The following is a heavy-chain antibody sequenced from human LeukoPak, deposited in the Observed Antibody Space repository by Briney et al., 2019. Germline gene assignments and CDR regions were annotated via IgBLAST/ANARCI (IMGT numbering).Heavy chain of an antibody. D-gene: IGHD3-16*02. J-gene: IGHJ3*02. CDR1: GFTFSSYA. CDR3: ARVPAGVIGMKDAFDI. CDR2: ISYDGSDK. Sequence: GRSLRLSCAASGFTFSSYAMYWVRQAPGKGLEWVAVISYDGSDKFYADSVKGRFTISRDSSKNTLYLQMNSLRAEDTAVYYCARVPAGVIGMKDAFDIWGQGTMVTVSS. V-gene: IGHV3-30*04.